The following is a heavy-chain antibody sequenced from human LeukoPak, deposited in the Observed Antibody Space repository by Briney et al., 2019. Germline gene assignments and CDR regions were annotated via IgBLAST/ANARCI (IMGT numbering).Heavy chain of an antibody. J-gene: IGHJ6*03. V-gene: IGHV4-39*01. Sequence: PSETLSLTCTVSGGSISSSSYYWGWIRQPPGKGLEWIGSIYYSGSTYYNPSLKSRVTISVDTSKNQFSLKLSSVTAADTAVYYCARLASPRDYDFWSGYPRPAYYYYMDVWGKGTTVTASS. CDR1: GGSISSSSYY. CDR2: IYYSGST. D-gene: IGHD3-3*01. CDR3: ARLASPRDYDFWSGYPRPAYYYYMDV.